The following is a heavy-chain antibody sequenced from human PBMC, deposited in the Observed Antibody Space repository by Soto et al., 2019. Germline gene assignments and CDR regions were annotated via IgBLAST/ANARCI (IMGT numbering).Heavy chain of an antibody. CDR1: GFTFSDYY. Sequence: QVQLVGSGGGLVKPGGSLRLSCAASGFTFSDYYMSWIRQAPGKGLEWVSYISSSGSTIYYADSVKGRFTISRDNAKNSLYLQMNSLRAEDTAVYYCASERIVVVPAQDYYMDVWGKGTTVTVSS. CDR3: ASERIVVVPAQDYYMDV. D-gene: IGHD2-2*01. V-gene: IGHV3-11*01. J-gene: IGHJ6*03. CDR2: ISSSGSTI.